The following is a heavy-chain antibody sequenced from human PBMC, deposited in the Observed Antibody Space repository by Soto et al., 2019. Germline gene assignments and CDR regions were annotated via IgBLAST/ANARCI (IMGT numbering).Heavy chain of an antibody. Sequence: QVQLVESGGGVVQPGRSLRLSCAASGFTFSSYAMHWVRQAPGKGLEWVAVISYDGSNKYYADSVKGRFTISRDNSKNTLYLQMNSLRAEDTAVYYCARAVALAGTRFDPWGQGTLVTVSS. D-gene: IGHD6-13*01. J-gene: IGHJ5*02. CDR2: ISYDGSNK. CDR1: GFTFSSYA. V-gene: IGHV3-30-3*01. CDR3: ARAVALAGTRFDP.